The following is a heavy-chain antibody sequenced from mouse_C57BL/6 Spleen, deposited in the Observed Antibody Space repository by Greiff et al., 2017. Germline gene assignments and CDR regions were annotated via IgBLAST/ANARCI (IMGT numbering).Heavy chain of an antibody. CDR1: GYTFTSYW. Sequence: QVQLKQPGAELVKPGASVKLSCKASGYTFTSYWMHWVKQRPGQGLEWIGMIHPNSGSTNYNEKFKSKATLTVDKSSSTAYMQLSSLTSEDSAVYYCARSRGDGAAWFAYWGQGTLVTVSA. J-gene: IGHJ3*01. CDR2: IHPNSGST. V-gene: IGHV1-64*01. CDR3: ARSRGDGAAWFAY.